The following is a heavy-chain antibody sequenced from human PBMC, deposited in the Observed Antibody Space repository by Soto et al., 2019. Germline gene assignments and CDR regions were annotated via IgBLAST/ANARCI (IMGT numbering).Heavy chain of an antibody. CDR1: GGTFSSYA. J-gene: IGHJ6*02. CDR2: IIPIFGTA. Sequence: ASVKVSCKASGGTFSSYAISWVRQAPGQGLEWMGGIIPIFGTANYAQKFQGRVTITADESTSTAYMELSSLRSEDTAVYYCASVWAAGYCSGGSCYSPYYYGMDVWGQGATVTVSS. D-gene: IGHD2-15*01. CDR3: ASVWAAGYCSGGSCYSPYYYGMDV. V-gene: IGHV1-69*13.